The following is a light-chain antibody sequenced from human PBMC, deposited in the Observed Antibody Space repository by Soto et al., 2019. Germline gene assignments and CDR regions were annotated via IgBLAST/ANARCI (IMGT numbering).Light chain of an antibody. V-gene: IGKV3-20*01. CDR2: GAS. CDR3: HQYGSSPLT. CDR1: QSVSSNS. Sequence: EIVLTQSPGTLSLSPGERATLSCRASQSVSSNSLAWSQQKPGQAPRLLMHGASTRATGIPDRFSGSGSGTDFTLTIRRLDPDDFAVYYCHQYGSSPLTFGQGTNVELK. J-gene: IGKJ1*01.